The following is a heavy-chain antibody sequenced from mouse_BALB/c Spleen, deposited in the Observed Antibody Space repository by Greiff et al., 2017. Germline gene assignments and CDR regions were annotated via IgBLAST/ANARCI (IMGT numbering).Heavy chain of an antibody. CDR1: GFSLTSYD. D-gene: IGHD2-2*01. V-gene: IGHV2-9-2*01. Sequence: QVQLKESGPGLVAPSQSLSITCTVSGFSLTSYDISWIRQPPGKGLEWLGVIWTGGGTNYNSAFMSRLSISKDNSKSQVFLKMNSLQTDDTAIYYCVRNYGYDAWFAYWGQGTLVTVSA. J-gene: IGHJ3*01. CDR3: VRNYGYDAWFAY. CDR2: IWTGGGT.